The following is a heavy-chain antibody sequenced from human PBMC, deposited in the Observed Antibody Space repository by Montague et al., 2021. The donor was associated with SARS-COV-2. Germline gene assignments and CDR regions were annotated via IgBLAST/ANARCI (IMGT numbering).Heavy chain of an antibody. J-gene: IGHJ3*02. D-gene: IGHD2-2*03. CDR1: GGSISSYY. Sequence: SETLSLTCTVSGGSISSYYWSWIRQPPGKGLEWIGYIYHSGSTNYNPSLKSRVAISVDTSKNQFSLKLSSVTAADTAVYYCARRPLGYCSSTSYETAFDIWGQGTMVTVSS. V-gene: IGHV4-59*08. CDR3: ARRPLGYCSSTSYETAFDI. CDR2: IYHSGST.